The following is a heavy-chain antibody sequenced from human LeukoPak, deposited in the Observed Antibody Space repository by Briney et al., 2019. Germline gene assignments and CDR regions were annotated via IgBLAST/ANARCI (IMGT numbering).Heavy chain of an antibody. Sequence: GGSLRLSCAASGFTFSSYWMHWVRQAPGKGLVWVSRINTDGSSTTYADSVKGRFTISRDSAKNTLYLQMNSLRAEDTAVYYCAREGKSYGLGYWGQGTLVTVSS. CDR3: AREGKSYGLGY. CDR1: GFTFSSYW. D-gene: IGHD5-18*01. J-gene: IGHJ4*02. CDR2: INTDGSST. V-gene: IGHV3-74*01.